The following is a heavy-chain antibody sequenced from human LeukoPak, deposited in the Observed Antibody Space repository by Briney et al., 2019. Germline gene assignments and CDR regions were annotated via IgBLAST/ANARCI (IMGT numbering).Heavy chain of an antibody. Sequence: PGRSLRLSCAASGFTFSSYGMHWVRQAPGKGLEWVAVIWHDGSNKYYAASVKGRFTTSRDNSKNTLYLQMNSLRAEDTAVYYCARERVTGMSYYYYYGMDVWGQGTTVTVSS. CDR3: ARERVTGMSYYYYYGMDV. V-gene: IGHV3-33*01. J-gene: IGHJ6*02. D-gene: IGHD2-21*02. CDR1: GFTFSSYG. CDR2: IWHDGSNK.